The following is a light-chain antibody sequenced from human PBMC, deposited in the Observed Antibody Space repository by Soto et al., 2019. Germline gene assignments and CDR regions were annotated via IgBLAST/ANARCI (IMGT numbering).Light chain of an antibody. CDR2: GNS. V-gene: IGLV1-40*01. J-gene: IGLJ2*01. Sequence: QSVLTQPPSVSGAPGQRVTISCTGSSSNIGAGYDVHWYQQVPRTAPKLLIYGNSNRPSGVADRFSGSKSGTSASLAITGLQAEDEADYYCQSYDSSLSGYVVFGGGTKLTVL. CDR1: SSNIGAGYD. CDR3: QSYDSSLSGYVV.